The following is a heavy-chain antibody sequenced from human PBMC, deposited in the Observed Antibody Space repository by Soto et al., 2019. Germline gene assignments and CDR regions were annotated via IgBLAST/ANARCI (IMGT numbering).Heavy chain of an antibody. CDR1: GGSFSGYY. J-gene: IGHJ6*03. Sequence: SDTLSLTCAISGGSFSGYYWSWIRQPPGKGLEWIGEINHDGITNYNPSLKSRVTISLDTSKNQFSLTLTSVTAADTAVYYCARGGTDIVVVPADYYYHLAVWGKGTTVTVSS. D-gene: IGHD2-2*01. CDR2: INHDGIT. CDR3: ARGGTDIVVVPADYYYHLAV. V-gene: IGHV4-34*01.